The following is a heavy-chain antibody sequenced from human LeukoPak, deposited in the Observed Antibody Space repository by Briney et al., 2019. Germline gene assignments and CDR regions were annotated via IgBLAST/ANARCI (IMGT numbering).Heavy chain of an antibody. Sequence: GGSLRLSCAASGFTFSSYGMHWVRQAPGKGLEWVAVISYDGSNKYYADSVKGRFTISRDNSKNTLYLQMNSLRAEDTAVYYCAKDLYSSSWYNWFDPWGQGTLVTVSS. V-gene: IGHV3-30*18. CDR2: ISYDGSNK. CDR1: GFTFSSYG. J-gene: IGHJ5*02. CDR3: AKDLYSSSWYNWFDP. D-gene: IGHD6-13*01.